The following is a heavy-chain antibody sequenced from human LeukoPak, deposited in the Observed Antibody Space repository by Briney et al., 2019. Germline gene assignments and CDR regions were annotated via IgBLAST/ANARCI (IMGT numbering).Heavy chain of an antibody. D-gene: IGHD3-22*01. J-gene: IGHJ4*02. Sequence: PSETLSLTCSVSGGSVSSYYWSWIRQSPGKGLEWIGYIHNSGRTNYNPSLKSRVTGFVDTSKNQVSLRLSSVTAADTAVYYCARHANYDRSARPLDYWGQGTLVTVSS. V-gene: IGHV4-59*08. CDR3: ARHANYDRSARPLDY. CDR2: IHNSGRT. CDR1: GGSVSSYY.